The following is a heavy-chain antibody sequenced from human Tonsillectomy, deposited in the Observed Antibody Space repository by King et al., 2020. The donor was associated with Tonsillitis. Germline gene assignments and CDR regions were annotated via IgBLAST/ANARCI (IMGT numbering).Heavy chain of an antibody. CDR2: INHTGST. CDR1: GGSFSGYY. D-gene: IGHD5-24*01. J-gene: IGHJ5*02. V-gene: IGHV4-34*01. CDR3: ASATPGWLQHRFDP. Sequence: VQLQQWGAGLLKPSETLSLTCAVYGGSFSGYYWSWIRQPPGKGLEWIGEINHTGSTNYNPSLKSRVTISVDTSKNQFSLNLSSVTAADTALYYCASATPGWLQHRFDPWGQGTLVTVSS.